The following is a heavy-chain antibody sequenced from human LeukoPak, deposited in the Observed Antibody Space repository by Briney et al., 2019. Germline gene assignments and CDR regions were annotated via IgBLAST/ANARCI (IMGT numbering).Heavy chain of an antibody. J-gene: IGHJ4*02. CDR1: GGSFSGYY. CDR3: ARGGGSGWYMVDY. Sequence: SETLSLTCAVYGGSFSGYYWSWIRQPPGKGLEWIGEINHSGSTNYNPSLKSRVTISVDTSKNQFSLKLSSVTAADTAVYYCARGGGSGWYMVDYWGQGTLVTVSS. V-gene: IGHV4-34*01. CDR2: INHSGST. D-gene: IGHD6-19*01.